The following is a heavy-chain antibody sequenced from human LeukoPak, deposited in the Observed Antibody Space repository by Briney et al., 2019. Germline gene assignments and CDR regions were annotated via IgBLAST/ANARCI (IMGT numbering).Heavy chain of an antibody. CDR1: GFTFSSYA. Sequence: GGSLRLSCSASGFTFSSYAMHWVRQAPGTGLEYVSAISSNGRSTYYADSVKGRFTISRDNSQNTLYLQMSSLRAEDTAVYYCVKDRTGGRVAFDIWGQGTMVTVSS. D-gene: IGHD1-14*01. V-gene: IGHV3-64D*09. CDR3: VKDRTGGRVAFDI. J-gene: IGHJ3*02. CDR2: ISSNGRST.